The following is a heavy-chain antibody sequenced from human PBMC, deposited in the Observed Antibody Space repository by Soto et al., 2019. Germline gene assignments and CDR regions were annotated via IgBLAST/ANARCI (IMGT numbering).Heavy chain of an antibody. CDR1: GYTFTGYY. J-gene: IGHJ6*02. D-gene: IGHD3-16*01. CDR3: ARGRGWGSMIVAMDV. CDR2: INPNSGGT. V-gene: IGHV1-2*04. Sequence: RASVKVSCKASGYTFTGYYMHWVRQAPGQGLEWMGWINPNSGGTNYAQKFQGWVTMTRDTSISTAYMELSRLRSDDTAVYYCARGRGWGSMIVAMDVWGQGTTVTVSS.